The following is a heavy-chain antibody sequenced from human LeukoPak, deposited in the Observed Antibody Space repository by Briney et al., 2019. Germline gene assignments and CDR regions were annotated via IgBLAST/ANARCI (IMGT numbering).Heavy chain of an antibody. CDR3: ARGSFRSITGTTFDP. V-gene: IGHV7-4-1*02. CDR2: INTNTGNP. D-gene: IGHD1-7*01. Sequence: GASVKVSCKASGYTFTNYAMNWVRQAPGQGLEWMGWINTNTGNPTYAQGFTGRFVFSVDTSVSTAYLKISSLKAEDTAVYYCARGSFRSITGTTFDPWGQGTLVTVSS. J-gene: IGHJ5*02. CDR1: GYTFTNYA.